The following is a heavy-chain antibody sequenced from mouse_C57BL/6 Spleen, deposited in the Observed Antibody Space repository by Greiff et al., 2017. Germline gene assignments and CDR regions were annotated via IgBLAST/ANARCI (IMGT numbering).Heavy chain of an antibody. D-gene: IGHD1-1*01. CDR2: IWPGGGT. J-gene: IGHJ3*01. CDR3: AGDYCGSSFLAY. CDR1: GFSLTSYA. Sequence: VQVVESGPGLVAPSQSLSITCIVSGFSLTSYAISWVRQPPGKGLEWLGVIWPGGGTNYNSALKSNLSISKDNSKSQFFLKMNSLQTDDTAGYYCAGDYCGSSFLAYWGQGTLVTVSA. V-gene: IGHV2-9-1*01.